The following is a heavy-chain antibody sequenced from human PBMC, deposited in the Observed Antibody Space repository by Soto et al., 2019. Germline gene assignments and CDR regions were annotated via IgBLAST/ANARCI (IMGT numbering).Heavy chain of an antibody. CDR3: AKDAVAYNGEWDWFDL. Sequence: EVQLLESGGGLVQPGGSLRLSCAASGFSLKNFAVSWVRQAPGKGMECVSAIGGSGSSANYADSVKGRFTVSRDDSKSTLYLQMSGLSVDDTALYYCAKDAVAYNGEWDWFDLWGQGTLVTVSS. CDR2: IGGSGSSA. D-gene: IGHD3-10*01. V-gene: IGHV3-23*01. J-gene: IGHJ5*02. CDR1: GFSLKNFA.